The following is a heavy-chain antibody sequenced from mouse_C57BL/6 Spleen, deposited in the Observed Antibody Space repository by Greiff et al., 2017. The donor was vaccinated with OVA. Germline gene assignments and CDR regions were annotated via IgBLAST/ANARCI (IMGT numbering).Heavy chain of an antibody. CDR3: ARSGGYAMDY. CDR2: IDPSDSYT. V-gene: IGHV1-50*01. D-gene: IGHD3-1*01. J-gene: IGHJ4*01. CDR1: GYTFTSYW. Sequence: VKLQQPGAELVKPGASVKLSCKASGYTFTSYWMQWVKQRPGQGLEWIGEIDPSDSYTNYNQKFKGKATLTVDTSSSTAYMQLSSLTSEDSAVYYCARSGGYAMDYWGQGTSVTVSS.